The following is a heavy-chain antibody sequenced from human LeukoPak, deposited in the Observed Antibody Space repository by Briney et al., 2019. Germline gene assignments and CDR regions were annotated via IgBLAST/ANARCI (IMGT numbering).Heavy chain of an antibody. V-gene: IGHV3-7*03. Sequence: PGASLRLSCAASGFTFSSYAMSWVRQAPGKGLEWVANIKQDGTEKYYEDSVKGRFTISRDNAKNSLYLQMNSLRAEDTAVYYCAREGYDYGDFDYWGQGTLVTVSS. CDR3: AREGYDYGDFDY. CDR2: IKQDGTEK. D-gene: IGHD4/OR15-4a*01. CDR1: GFTFSSYA. J-gene: IGHJ4*02.